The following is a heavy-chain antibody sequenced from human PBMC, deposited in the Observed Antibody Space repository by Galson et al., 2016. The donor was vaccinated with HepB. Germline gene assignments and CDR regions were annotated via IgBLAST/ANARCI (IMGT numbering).Heavy chain of an antibody. CDR2: IYSGDNT. CDR1: GFTVSSNY. CDR3: ATLRQWLDTEYLQH. Sequence: SLRLSCAASGFTVSSNYMSWVRQAPGKGLEWVAVIYSGDNTYYADSVKGRFSISRDYSRDTVFLHIHSLRAEDTAVYYCATLRQWLDTEYLQHWGQGTLVTVSS. D-gene: IGHD6-19*01. V-gene: IGHV3-53*01. J-gene: IGHJ1*01.